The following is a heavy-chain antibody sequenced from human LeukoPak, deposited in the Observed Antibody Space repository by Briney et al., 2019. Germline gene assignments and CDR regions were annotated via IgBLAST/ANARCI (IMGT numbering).Heavy chain of an antibody. V-gene: IGHV3-23*01. Sequence: PGGSLRLSCAASGFTFSGYPMIWVRQAPGKGLEWVSGMSGNGGNTYYADSVKGRFTISRDNSKNTLYVQMNSLRAEDTAVYYCARYTGDKVAFDIWGQGTMVTVSS. CDR1: GFTFSGYP. CDR3: ARYTGDKVAFDI. J-gene: IGHJ3*02. D-gene: IGHD3-16*01. CDR2: MSGNGGNT.